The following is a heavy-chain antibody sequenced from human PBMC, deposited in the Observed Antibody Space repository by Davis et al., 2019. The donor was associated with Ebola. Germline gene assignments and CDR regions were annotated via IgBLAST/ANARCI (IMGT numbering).Heavy chain of an antibody. CDR1: GFTFSTYS. Sequence: GGSLRLSCAASGFTFSTYSMSWVRQAPGKGLEWVSSISSDSDYIYYADSVKGRFTISRDNAKNSLYLQMNSLRAEDTAVYYCARRLHATAAFDYWGQGTLVTVSS. J-gene: IGHJ4*02. D-gene: IGHD4-11*01. CDR3: ARRLHATAAFDY. V-gene: IGHV3-21*01. CDR2: ISSDSDYI.